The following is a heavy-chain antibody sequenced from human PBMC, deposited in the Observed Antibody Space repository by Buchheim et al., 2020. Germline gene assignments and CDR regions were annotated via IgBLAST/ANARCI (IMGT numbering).Heavy chain of an antibody. J-gene: IGHJ2*01. D-gene: IGHD3-10*01. V-gene: IGHV4-30-2*01. CDR2: IYHSGRT. CDR1: GGSISSGGYS. CDR3: ARFVTMVRGVMVWYFDL. Sequence: QLQLQESGSGLVKPSQTLSLTCAVSGGSISSGGYSWSWIRQPPGKGLEWIGYIYHSGRTYYNPSLKRLVHISVDRSKNQISLKLSSVHAADTAVYYCARFVTMVRGVMVWYFDLWGRGTL.